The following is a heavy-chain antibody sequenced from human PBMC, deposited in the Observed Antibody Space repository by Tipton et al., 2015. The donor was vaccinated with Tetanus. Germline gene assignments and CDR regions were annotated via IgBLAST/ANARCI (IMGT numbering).Heavy chain of an antibody. CDR3: RAGSWL. CDR1: GFTFKKYA. Sequence: SLRLSCVASGFTFKKYAISWVRQAPGKGLEWVSSVGTSASNTYYADSVKGRFTISRDNAKNSLFLQMTSLRAEDTAMYYCRAGSWLGGPGTLVTVSS. CDR2: VGTSASNT. J-gene: IGHJ4*02. V-gene: IGHV3-21*04. D-gene: IGHD5-18*01.